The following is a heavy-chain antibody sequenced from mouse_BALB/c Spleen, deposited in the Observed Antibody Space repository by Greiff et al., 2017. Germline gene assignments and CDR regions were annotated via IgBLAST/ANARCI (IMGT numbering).Heavy chain of an antibody. CDR2: IRNKTNGYTT. CDR3: ARDSDGYHAWFAY. CDR1: GFTFTDYY. D-gene: IGHD2-3*01. J-gene: IGHJ3*01. V-gene: IGHV7-3*02. Sequence: EVQGVESGGGLVQPGGSLRLSCATSGFTFTDYYMSWVRQPPGKALEWLGFIRNKTNGYTTEYSASVKGRFTISRDNSQSILYLQMNTLRAEDSATYYCARDSDGYHAWFAYWGQGTLVTVSA.